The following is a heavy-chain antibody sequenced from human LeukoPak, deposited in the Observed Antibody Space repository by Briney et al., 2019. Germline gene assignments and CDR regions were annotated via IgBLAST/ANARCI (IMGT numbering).Heavy chain of an antibody. CDR2: IYHSGNT. J-gene: IGHJ4*02. D-gene: IGHD4-23*01. CDR3: ATDDYGGKLD. Sequence: PSETLSLTCAVYGGSFSGYYWGWIRQPPGKGLEWIGSIYHSGNTYYNPSLKSRISISVDTSKNQFSLKLSSVTAADTAVYYCATDDYGGKLDWGQGTLVTVSS. CDR1: GGSFSGYY. V-gene: IGHV4-34*01.